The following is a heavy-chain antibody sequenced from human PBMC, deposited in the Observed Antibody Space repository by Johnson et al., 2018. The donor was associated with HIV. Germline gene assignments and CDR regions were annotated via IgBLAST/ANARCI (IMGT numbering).Heavy chain of an antibody. J-gene: IGHJ3*02. Sequence: VQLVESGGGLIQPGGSLRLSCAASGVTVSTNYMSWVRQAPGKGLEWVSVIYSGGSTYYADSVKGRFTISRDNSKTTLYLQMNSLRVEDTAVYYCARGLQSMTVVVTRGAFDIWGQGTMVTVSS. CDR2: IYSGGST. CDR1: GVTVSTNY. D-gene: IGHD2-2*01. CDR3: ARGLQSMTVVVTRGAFDI. V-gene: IGHV3-53*01.